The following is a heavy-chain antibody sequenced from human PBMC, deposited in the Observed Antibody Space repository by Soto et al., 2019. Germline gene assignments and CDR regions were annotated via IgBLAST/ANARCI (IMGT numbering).Heavy chain of an antibody. J-gene: IGHJ4*02. CDR1: GGSISSSSYY. CDR2: IYYSGST. Sequence: SETLSLTCTVSGGSISSSSYYWGWIRQPPGKGLEWIGSIYYSGSTYYNPSLKSRVTISVDTSKNQFSLKLSSVTAADTAVYYCARGLSDIVVVVAARDFDYWGQGTLVTVSS. CDR3: ARGLSDIVVVVAARDFDY. V-gene: IGHV4-39*01. D-gene: IGHD2-15*01.